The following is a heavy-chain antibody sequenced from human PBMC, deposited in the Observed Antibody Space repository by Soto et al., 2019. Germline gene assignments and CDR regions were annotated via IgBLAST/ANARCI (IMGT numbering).Heavy chain of an antibody. J-gene: IGHJ4*02. CDR3: ARDRGYSSGWRNSRYFDY. D-gene: IGHD6-19*01. CDR1: GYTFPSYG. V-gene: IGHV1-18*01. Sequence: QVQLVQSGAEVKKPGASVKLSCKASGYTFPSYGISWVRQAPGQGLEWMGWISAYNGNTNYAQKLQGRVTMTTDTSTSTAYMELRSLRSDDTAVYYGARDRGYSSGWRNSRYFDYWGQGTLVTVSS. CDR2: ISAYNGNT.